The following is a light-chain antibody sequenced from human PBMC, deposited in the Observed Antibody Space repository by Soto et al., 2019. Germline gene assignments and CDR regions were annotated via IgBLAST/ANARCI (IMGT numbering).Light chain of an antibody. CDR2: DVS. CDR1: NSDVGAYNH. CDR3: SSYTTNSTLI. V-gene: IGLV2-14*01. Sequence: QSALTQPASVSGSPGQSITLSCTGTNSDVGAYNHVSWYQQHPGKAPKLMIYDVSNRPLGVSNRFSGSTSGNTASLTISGLQPEDEAYYHCSSYTTNSTLIFGGGTKLTVL. J-gene: IGLJ2*01.